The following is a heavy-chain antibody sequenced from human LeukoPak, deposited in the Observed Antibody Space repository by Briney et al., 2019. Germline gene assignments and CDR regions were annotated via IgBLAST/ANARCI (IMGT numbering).Heavy chain of an antibody. Sequence: PSETLSLTCGVYGGSFNIYYWTWIRQPPGKGLEWIGEINHSGSTNSNPSLKSRVIISVDTSKNQFSLKLSSVTAADTAVYWCARGAFGVLLSAFDIWGQGTMVTVSS. D-gene: IGHD3-3*01. J-gene: IGHJ3*02. CDR3: ARGAFGVLLSAFDI. CDR1: GGSFNIYY. CDR2: INHSGST. V-gene: IGHV4-34*01.